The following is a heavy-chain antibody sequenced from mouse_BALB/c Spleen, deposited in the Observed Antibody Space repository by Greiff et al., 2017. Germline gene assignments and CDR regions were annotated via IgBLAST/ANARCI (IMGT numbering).Heavy chain of an antibody. CDR3: ARVPFYYGSRHYFDY. Sequence: VQLQQSGPELVKPGASVKIPCKASGYTFTDYNMDWVKQSHGKSLEWIGDINPNNGGTIYNQKFKGKATLPVDKSSSTAYMELRSLTSEDTAVYYCARVPFYYGSRHYFDYWGQGTTLTVSS. V-gene: IGHV1-18*01. D-gene: IGHD1-1*01. CDR1: GYTFTDYN. CDR2: INPNNGGT. J-gene: IGHJ2*01.